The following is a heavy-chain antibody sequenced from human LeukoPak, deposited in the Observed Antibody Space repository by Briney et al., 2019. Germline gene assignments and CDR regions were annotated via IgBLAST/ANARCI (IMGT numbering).Heavy chain of an antibody. CDR2: ISGSGGST. CDR3: AKRKQGVFDY. V-gene: IGHV3-23*01. CDR1: GFTFSSYA. Sequence: GSLRLSCAASGFTFSSYAMSWVRQAPGKGLEWVSAISGSGGSTYYADSVKGRFTISRGNSKITLYLQMNSLRAEDTAVYYCAKRKQGVFDYWGQGTLVTVSS. J-gene: IGHJ4*02. D-gene: IGHD3-16*01.